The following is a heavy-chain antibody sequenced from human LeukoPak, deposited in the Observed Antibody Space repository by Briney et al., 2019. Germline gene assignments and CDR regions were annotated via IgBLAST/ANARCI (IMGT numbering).Heavy chain of an antibody. J-gene: IGHJ4*02. D-gene: IGHD4-17*01. Sequence: ASVKVSCKASGYTFTGYYMHWVRQAPGQGLEWMGIINPSGGSTSYAQKFQGRVTMTRDMSTSTVYMELSRLRSEDTAVYYCARGGYGDRIDYWGQGTLVSVSS. CDR3: ARGGYGDRIDY. CDR1: GYTFTGYY. V-gene: IGHV1-46*01. CDR2: INPSGGST.